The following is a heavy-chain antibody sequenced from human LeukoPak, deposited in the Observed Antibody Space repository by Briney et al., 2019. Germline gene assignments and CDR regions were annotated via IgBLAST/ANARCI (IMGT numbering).Heavy chain of an antibody. V-gene: IGHV1-2*02. J-gene: IGHJ3*02. D-gene: IGHD5-18*01. CDR2: INPNSGGA. CDR1: GCTFTGYY. Sequence: ASVKVSCKASGCTFTGYYMHWVRQAPGQGLEWMGWINPNSGGANYAQKFQGRVTMTRDTSISTAYMELSRLRSDDTAVYYCARETLTWIQLTNAFDIWGQGTMVTVSS. CDR3: ARETLTWIQLTNAFDI.